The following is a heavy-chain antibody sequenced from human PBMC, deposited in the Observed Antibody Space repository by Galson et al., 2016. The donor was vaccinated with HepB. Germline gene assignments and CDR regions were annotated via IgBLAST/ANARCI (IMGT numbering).Heavy chain of an antibody. V-gene: IGHV4-30-2*01. Sequence: TLSLTCAVSGASMTSGGYSWSWMRQPPGKGLEWVGYIYHSGSTYFNPSLKSRVTISVDRSKNQFSLKLTSMTAADTAVYYCARGFGEVCFDSWGHGTLVPVAS. D-gene: IGHD3-10*01. CDR1: GASMTSGGYS. CDR3: ARGFGEVCFDS. J-gene: IGHJ4*01. CDR2: IYHSGST.